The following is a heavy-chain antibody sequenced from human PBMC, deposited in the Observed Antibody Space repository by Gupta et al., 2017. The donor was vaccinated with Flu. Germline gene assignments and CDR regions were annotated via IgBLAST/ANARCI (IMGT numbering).Heavy chain of an antibody. D-gene: IGHD4-17*01. Sequence: QVQLVESGGGVVQPGRSLRLSCAASGFTFSSYGMHWVRQAPGKGLEWVAVISYDGSNKYYADSVKGRFTISRDNSKNTLYLQMNSLRAEDTAVYYCAKDQKDNGDYYYGMDVWGQGTTVTVSS. CDR3: AKDQKDNGDYYYGMDV. CDR2: ISYDGSNK. CDR1: GFTFSSYG. V-gene: IGHV3-30*18. J-gene: IGHJ6*02.